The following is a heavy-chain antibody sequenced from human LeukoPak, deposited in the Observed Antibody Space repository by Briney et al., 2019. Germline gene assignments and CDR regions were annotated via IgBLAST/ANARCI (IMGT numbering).Heavy chain of an antibody. J-gene: IGHJ4*02. CDR3: ARVAQYLVGASSTAFFEY. Sequence: SETLSLTCSVSGGSINNYYWTWIRQPAGKGLEWIGHISTLGSTNYNPSLKSRVSTSVDTSNYHFSLKLSFVTAADTAIYYCARVAQYLVGASSTAFFEYWGQGTLVTVSS. D-gene: IGHD1-26*01. CDR2: ISTLGST. V-gene: IGHV4-4*07. CDR1: GGSINNYY.